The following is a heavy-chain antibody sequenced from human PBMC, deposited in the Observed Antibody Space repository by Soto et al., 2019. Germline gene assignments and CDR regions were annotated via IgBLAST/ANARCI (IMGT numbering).Heavy chain of an antibody. CDR3: VRHGAYSTSVYYYYGMDV. Sequence: PPESLSLTCTVSGGAINSTVYYWGWIRQPPGNGLEWIGRSNYGGPTYYSPSLQSRVTISLDTAKTHYTRNLRSLTAAETVAYYCVRHGAYSTSVYYYYGMDVWGQGTTVTVSS. D-gene: IGHD6-13*01. CDR2: SNYGGPT. V-gene: IGHV4-39*01. J-gene: IGHJ6*02. CDR1: GGAINSTVYY.